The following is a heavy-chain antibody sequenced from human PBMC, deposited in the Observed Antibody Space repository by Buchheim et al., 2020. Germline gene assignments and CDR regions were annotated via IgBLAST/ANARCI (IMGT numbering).Heavy chain of an antibody. CDR1: GGSISGYY. V-gene: IGHV4-59*01. D-gene: IGHD6-19*01. CDR2: IYFSRGA. J-gene: IGHJ4*02. Sequence: QVQLQESGPGLVKPSETLSLSCTVSGGSISGYYYSWIRLSPGKGLEWIGHIYFSRGASYNPSLKSRVTISADTAKNQLSLKLTSVSAADTAVYYCARDALVGGWPIFDHWGQGTL. CDR3: ARDALVGGWPIFDH.